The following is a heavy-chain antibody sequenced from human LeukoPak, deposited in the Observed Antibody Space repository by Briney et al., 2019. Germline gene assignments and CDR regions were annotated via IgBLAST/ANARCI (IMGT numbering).Heavy chain of an antibody. V-gene: IGHV3-48*01. J-gene: IGHJ3*02. D-gene: IGHD3-10*01. CDR2: ISSSSSTI. CDR3: ARGGYYGSGSYYPLGGDAFDI. CDR1: GFTFSSNS. Sequence: GGSLRLSCAASGFTFSSNSMNWVRQAPGKGLEWVSYISSSSSTIYYADSVKGRFTISRDNANNSLYLQMNSLRAEVTAVYYCARGGYYGSGSYYPLGGDAFDIWGQGTMVTVSS.